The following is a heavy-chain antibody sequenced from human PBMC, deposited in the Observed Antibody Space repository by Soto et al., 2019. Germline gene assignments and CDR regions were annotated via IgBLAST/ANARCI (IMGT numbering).Heavy chain of an antibody. V-gene: IGHV3-33*01. J-gene: IGHJ3*02. D-gene: IGHD3-16*01. CDR1: GFTFRTYG. CDR3: ARDGTFGAKGGSLDI. CDR2: FWYDGSNK. Sequence: GGSLRLSXAASGFTFRTYGMHWVCQAPGKGLEWVAIFWYDGSNKYYAEPVKGRFTISRDNSKNTLYLQMNSLRAEDTAVYYCARDGTFGAKGGSLDIWGQGTMVTVSS.